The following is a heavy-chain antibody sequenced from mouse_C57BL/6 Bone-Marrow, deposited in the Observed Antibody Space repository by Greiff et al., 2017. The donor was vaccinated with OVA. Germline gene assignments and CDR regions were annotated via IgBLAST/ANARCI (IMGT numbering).Heavy chain of an antibody. Sequence: EVHLVESGGGLVKPGGSLKLSCAASGFTFSSYAMSWVRQTPEKRLEWVATISDGGSYTYYPDNVKGRFTISRDNAKNNLYLQMSHLKSEDTAMYYCARGGGNPWFAYWGQGTLVTVSA. D-gene: IGHD2-1*01. J-gene: IGHJ3*01. CDR3: ARGGGNPWFAY. CDR2: ISDGGSYT. CDR1: GFTFSSYA. V-gene: IGHV5-4*01.